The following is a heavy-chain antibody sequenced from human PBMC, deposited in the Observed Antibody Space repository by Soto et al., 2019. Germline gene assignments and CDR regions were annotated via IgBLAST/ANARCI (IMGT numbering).Heavy chain of an antibody. CDR3: ARSLWFGELN. V-gene: IGHV2-5*02. CDR2: IYWDNDK. D-gene: IGHD3-10*01. CDR1: GFSLSTTGVG. J-gene: IGHJ4*02. Sequence: QITLKESGPTLVKPTQTLTLTCSFSGFSLSTTGVGVGWIRQSPGKAMEWLAIIYWDNDKRYSPSLKSRVTITMYTSKNQLVLTVTNMDPVYTRTYYCARSLWFGELNWGQGALVTVSS.